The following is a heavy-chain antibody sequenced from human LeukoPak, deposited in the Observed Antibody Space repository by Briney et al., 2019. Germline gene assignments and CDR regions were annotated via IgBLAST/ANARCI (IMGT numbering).Heavy chain of an antibody. D-gene: IGHD2-21*02. CDR1: GFTFSSYA. Sequence: GGSLRLSCAASGFTFSSYAMSWVRQAPGKGLEWVSAVSDNDINTYYADFVKGRFTISRDNSKNTLFLQMDSLRAEDTAVYYCAKVGVTGPYYYGMDVWGRGTTVTVSS. CDR2: VSDNDINT. J-gene: IGHJ6*02. V-gene: IGHV3-23*01. CDR3: AKVGVTGPYYYGMDV.